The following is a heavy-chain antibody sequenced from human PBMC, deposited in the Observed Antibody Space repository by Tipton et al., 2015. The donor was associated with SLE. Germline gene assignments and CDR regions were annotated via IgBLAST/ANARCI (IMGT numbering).Heavy chain of an antibody. D-gene: IGHD2-8*01. CDR2: INHSGST. V-gene: IGHV4-34*01. CDR3: ARGWVLIQGTEFDP. Sequence: TLSLTCAVYGGSFSDYYWSWIRQTPGKGLEWIGEINHSGSTNYNPSLKSRVAISVDTSKNQFSLKLSSVTAADTAVYYCARGWVLIQGTEFDPWGQGTLVIVSS. CDR1: GGSFSDYY. J-gene: IGHJ5*02.